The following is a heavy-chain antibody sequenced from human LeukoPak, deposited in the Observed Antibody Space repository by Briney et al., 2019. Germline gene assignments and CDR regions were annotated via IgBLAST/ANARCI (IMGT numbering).Heavy chain of an antibody. D-gene: IGHD3-10*01. CDR1: GYTFTGYY. CDR3: ARDPRHTYYYGSGSRGFDY. J-gene: IGHJ4*02. Sequence: ASVKVSCKASGYTFTGYYMHWVRQAPGQGLEWMGWVNPNSGGTNYAQKFQGRVTMTRDTSISTAYMELSRLRSDDTAVYYCARDPRHTYYYGSGSRGFDYWGQGTLVTVSS. V-gene: IGHV1-2*02. CDR2: VNPNSGGT.